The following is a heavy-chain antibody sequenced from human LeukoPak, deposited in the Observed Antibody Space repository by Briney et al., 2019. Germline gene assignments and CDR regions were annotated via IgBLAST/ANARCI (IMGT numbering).Heavy chain of an antibody. CDR1: GFTSTIYW. CDR2: IKQDGSEK. D-gene: IGHD3-22*01. J-gene: IGHJ4*02. Sequence: PGGSLRLSCVPSGFTSTIYWMSWVRQAPGKGLEWVANIKQDGSEKYYVESVKGRFNISRDNAKNSLYLQMNSLRAEDTAVYYCARDPAVIDYWGQGTLVTVSS. V-gene: IGHV3-7*01. CDR3: ARDPAVIDY.